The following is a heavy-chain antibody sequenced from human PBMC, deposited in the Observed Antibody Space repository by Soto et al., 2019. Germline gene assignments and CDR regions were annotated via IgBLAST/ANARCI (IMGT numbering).Heavy chain of an antibody. D-gene: IGHD6-13*01. CDR3: ATNPRMYSSSWEFDY. J-gene: IGHJ4*02. V-gene: IGHV1-2*02. Sequence: GASVKVSCKASGYTFTGYYMHWVRQAPGQGLEWMGWINPNSGGTNYAQKFQGRVTMTRDTSISTAYMELSRLRSDDTAVYYCATNPRMYSSSWEFDYWGQGTLVTVSS. CDR2: INPNSGGT. CDR1: GYTFTGYY.